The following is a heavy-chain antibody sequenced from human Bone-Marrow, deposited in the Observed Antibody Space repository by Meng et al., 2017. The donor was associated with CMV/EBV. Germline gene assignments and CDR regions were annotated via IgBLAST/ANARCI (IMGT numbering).Heavy chain of an antibody. CDR2: ISYDGSNK. D-gene: IGHD4-17*01. CDR1: GFTFSSYA. Sequence: GESLKISCAASGFTFSSYAMHWVRQAPGTGLEWVAVISYDGSNKYYADSVRGRFIISRDNSKDILYLQMNSLRRDDTGVYYCARDETILSYHSYGIDFWGQGTLVTVSS. CDR3: ARDETILSYHSYGIDF. V-gene: IGHV3-30*04. J-gene: IGHJ4*02.